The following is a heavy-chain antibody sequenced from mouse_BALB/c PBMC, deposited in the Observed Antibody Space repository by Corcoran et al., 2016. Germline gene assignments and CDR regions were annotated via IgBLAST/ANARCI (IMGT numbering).Heavy chain of an antibody. V-gene: IGHV8-8*01. CDR3: ARIDGNYYAMDY. D-gene: IGHD4-1*01. CDR2: IWWDDVK. Sequence: QLTLNESGPGKLQPSLTLSLTCSFSGFSRRSSDLGVGWIRQPSGKGREWLAHIWWDDVKRYNPALKSRLTISKDTSSSQVFLKIASVDTADTATYYCARIDGNYYAMDYWGQGTSVTVSS. J-gene: IGHJ4*01. CDR1: GFSRRSSDLG.